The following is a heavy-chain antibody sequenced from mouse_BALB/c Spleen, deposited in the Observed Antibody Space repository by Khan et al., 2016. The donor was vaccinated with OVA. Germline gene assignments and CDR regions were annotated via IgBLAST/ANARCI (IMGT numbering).Heavy chain of an antibody. V-gene: IGHV1-4*01. CDR2: INPSNGYT. CDR1: GYTFTSYT. D-gene: IGHD2-14*01. J-gene: IGHJ3*01. CDR3: VRDGAYHRNDGWFAY. Sequence: QVQLQQSGAELARPGASVKMSCKASGYTFTSYTIHWIKVRPGQGLEWIGYINPSNGYTNYNQKFKDKATLTADKSSTTAFMQLSSLKSDNSAVYDCVRDGAYHRNDGWFAYWGQGTLVTVSA.